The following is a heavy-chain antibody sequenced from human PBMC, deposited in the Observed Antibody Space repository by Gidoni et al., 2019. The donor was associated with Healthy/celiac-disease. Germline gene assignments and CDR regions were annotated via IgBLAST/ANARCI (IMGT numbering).Heavy chain of an antibody. D-gene: IGHD3-10*01. CDR3: ARYWAGGSGRYWVNWFDP. J-gene: IGHJ5*02. V-gene: IGHV4-39*01. Sequence: QLQLQESGPGLVKPSETLSVTCTVSAGSISSSSYYWGWIRQSTGKRLEWIGSSYYSGSTYYNPSLKSRVTISVDTAKNPFSLKLSSVTAADTAVYYCARYWAGGSGRYWVNWFDPWGQGTLVTVSS. CDR2: SYYSGST. CDR1: AGSISSSSYY.